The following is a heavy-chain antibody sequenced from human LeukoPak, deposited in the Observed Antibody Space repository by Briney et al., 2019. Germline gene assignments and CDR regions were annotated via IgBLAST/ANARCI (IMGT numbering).Heavy chain of an antibody. CDR1: VGSISSGGYY. V-gene: IGHV4-31*03. J-gene: IGHJ4*02. CDR3: ARNRAAAGSDYFDY. D-gene: IGHD6-13*01. CDR2: IYYSGST. Sequence: PSETLSLTCSVSVGSISSGGYYWSWIRQPPGKGLEWIGYIYYSGSTYYNPSLKSRVTISVDTSKNQFTLKLSSVTAADTAVYYCARNRAAAGSDYFDYWGQGTLVTVSS.